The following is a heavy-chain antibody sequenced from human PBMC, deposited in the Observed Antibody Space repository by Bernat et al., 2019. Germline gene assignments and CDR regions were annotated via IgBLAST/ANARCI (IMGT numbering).Heavy chain of an antibody. D-gene: IGHD5-18*01. Sequence: QVQLVQSGAEVKKPGASVKVSCKASGYTFTSYAMHWVRQAPGQRLEWMGWINAGNGNTKYSQKFQGRVTITRDTSASTAYMELSSLRSEDTAVYYCARDGVSRDTAMVPYYYYYGMDVWGQGTTVTVSS. CDR1: GYTFTSYA. J-gene: IGHJ6*02. CDR3: ARDGVSRDTAMVPYYYYYGMDV. V-gene: IGHV1-3*01. CDR2: INAGNGNT.